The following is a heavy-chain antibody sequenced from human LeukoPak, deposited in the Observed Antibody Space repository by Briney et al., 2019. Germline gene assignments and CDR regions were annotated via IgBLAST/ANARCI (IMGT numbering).Heavy chain of an antibody. CDR3: ARGGSIAARVMREGWHAFDI. J-gene: IGHJ3*02. CDR2: INHSGST. V-gene: IGHV4-34*01. CDR1: GGSFSGYY. D-gene: IGHD6-6*01. Sequence: SETLSLTCAVYGGSFSGYYRSWIRLPPGKGLEWIGEINHSGSTNYNPSLKSRVTISVDTSKNQFSLKLSSVTAADTAVYYCARGGSIAARVMREGWHAFDIWGQGTMVTVSS.